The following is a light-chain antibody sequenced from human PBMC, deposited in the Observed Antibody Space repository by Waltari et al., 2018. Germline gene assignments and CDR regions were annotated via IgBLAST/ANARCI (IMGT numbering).Light chain of an antibody. CDR3: QQCYRRRT. Sequence: DIVMTQSPDSLAVSLGERATINCKSSQSVLYNSNDKNYLAWYQQKPGQPPKLLIYWASTRESGVPDRFSGSGSGTDFTLTISSLQAEDVAVYYCQQCYRRRTFGQGTKVEIK. J-gene: IGKJ1*01. CDR2: WAS. CDR1: QSVLYNSNDKNY. V-gene: IGKV4-1*01.